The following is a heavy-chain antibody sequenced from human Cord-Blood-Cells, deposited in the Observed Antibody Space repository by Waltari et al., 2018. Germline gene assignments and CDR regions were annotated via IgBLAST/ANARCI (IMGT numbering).Heavy chain of an antibody. CDR2: IIPICGTA. V-gene: IGHV1-69*12. J-gene: IGHJ6*02. Sequence: QVQLVQSGAEVTKPGSSGKVACQASGGPFSSYAITWLRQATEQGLEWMGGIIPICGTANYAQKFQGRVTITADESTSTAYMELSSLRSEDTAVYYCASHYDSSGYYYYYGMDVWGQGTTVTVSS. CDR3: ASHYDSSGYYYYYGMDV. CDR1: GGPFSSYA. D-gene: IGHD3-22*01.